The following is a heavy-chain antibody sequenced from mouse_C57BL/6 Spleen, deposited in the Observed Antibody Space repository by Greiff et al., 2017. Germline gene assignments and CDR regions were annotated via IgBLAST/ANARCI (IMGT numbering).Heavy chain of an antibody. CDR3: ARSPKLLLRSYYFDY. Sequence: EVQVVESGGGLVQPGGSLSLSCAASGFTFTDYYMSWVRQPPGKALEWLGFIRNKANGYTTEYSASVKGRFTISRDNSQSILYLQMNALRAEDSATYYCARSPKLLLRSYYFDYWGQGTTLTVSS. CDR2: IRNKANGYTT. J-gene: IGHJ2*01. CDR1: GFTFTDYY. V-gene: IGHV7-3*01. D-gene: IGHD1-1*01.